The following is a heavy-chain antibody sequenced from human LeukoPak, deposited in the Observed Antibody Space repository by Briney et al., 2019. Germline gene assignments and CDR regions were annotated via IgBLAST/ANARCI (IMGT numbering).Heavy chain of an antibody. CDR3: ARAIGITIFGVVTPTHFDY. D-gene: IGHD3-3*01. V-gene: IGHV1-2*02. Sequence: ASVKVSCKASGGTFSSYTISWVRQAPGQGLEWMGWINPNSGGTNYAQKFQGRVTMTRDTSISTAYMELSRLRSDDTAVYYCARAIGITIFGVVTPTHFDYWGQGTLVTVSS. CDR2: INPNSGGT. CDR1: GGTFSSYT. J-gene: IGHJ4*02.